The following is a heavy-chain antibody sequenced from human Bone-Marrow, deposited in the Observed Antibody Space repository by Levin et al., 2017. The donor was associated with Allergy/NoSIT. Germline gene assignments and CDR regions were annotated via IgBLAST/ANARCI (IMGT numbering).Heavy chain of an antibody. Sequence: SVKVSCKASGGTLSRYGISWVRQAPGQGLEWMGRIIPISGITTNAQKLQGRVTIPADKSTRTAYMELSSLRSEDTALYYCVRFNPIRGAMWPNVVDGWSLGTLVTISS. CDR3: VRFNPIRGAMWPNVVDG. V-gene: IGHV1-69*04. CDR2: IIPISGIT. D-gene: IGHD2-21*01. J-gene: IGHJ4*02. CDR1: GGTLSRYG.